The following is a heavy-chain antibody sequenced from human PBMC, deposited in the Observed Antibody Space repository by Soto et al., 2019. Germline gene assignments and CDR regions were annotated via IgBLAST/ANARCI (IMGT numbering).Heavy chain of an antibody. Sequence: SVKVSCKAPGGTFSSYAISWVRQAPGQGLEWMGGIIPIFGTANYAQKFQGRVTITADKSTSTAYMELSSLRSEDTAVYYCASGYCSGGSCYSLDGMDVWGQGTTVTVSS. CDR3: ASGYCSGGSCYSLDGMDV. J-gene: IGHJ6*02. CDR2: IIPIFGTA. V-gene: IGHV1-69*06. D-gene: IGHD2-15*01. CDR1: GGTFSSYA.